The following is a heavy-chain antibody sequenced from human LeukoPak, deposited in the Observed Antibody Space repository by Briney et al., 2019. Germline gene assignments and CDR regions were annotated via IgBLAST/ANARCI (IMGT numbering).Heavy chain of an antibody. D-gene: IGHD6-13*01. CDR2: INDNGDTT. CDR3: VRGHRSSWFDAFDI. Sequence: GGSLRLSCAASGFTFSNYAFHWVRQAPGKGLECVSSINDNGDTTYYADSVKGRFTISRDISKNTLFLQMGSLRTEDMAVYYCVRGHRSSWFDAFDIWGQGKMVTVSS. CDR1: GFTFSNYA. J-gene: IGHJ3*02. V-gene: IGHV3-64*02.